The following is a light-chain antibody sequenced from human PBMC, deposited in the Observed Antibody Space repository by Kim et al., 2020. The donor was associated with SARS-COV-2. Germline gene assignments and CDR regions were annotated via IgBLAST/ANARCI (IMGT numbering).Light chain of an antibody. CDR1: QDINTW. CDR3: QQYNTLSPYT. V-gene: IGKV1-5*03. Sequence: DIQMTQSPSTLSASVGDTITITCRASQDINTWLAWFQQKPGKAPKLLIYKSSILQNGVPSKFRGSGSGTEFTLTISSLQPDDFATYYCQQYNTLSPYTFGQGTKLEI. CDR2: KSS. J-gene: IGKJ2*01.